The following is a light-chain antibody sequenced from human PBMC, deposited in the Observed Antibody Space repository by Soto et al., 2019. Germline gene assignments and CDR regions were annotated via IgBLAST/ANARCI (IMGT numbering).Light chain of an antibody. CDR2: DAS. Sequence: EIVLTQSPATLSLSPGERATLSCRASQSVGSSLVWYQQKHGQAPRLLIYDASNRDTGIPARFSGSGSGTDFTLTTSSLEPEDFAVYYCQQRKNWPEFTFGPGTKVEIK. V-gene: IGKV3-11*01. CDR3: QQRKNWPEFT. CDR1: QSVGSS. J-gene: IGKJ3*01.